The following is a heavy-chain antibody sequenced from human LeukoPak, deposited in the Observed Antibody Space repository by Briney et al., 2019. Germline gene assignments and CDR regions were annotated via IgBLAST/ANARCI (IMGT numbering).Heavy chain of an antibody. CDR2: ISSNGGST. V-gene: IGHV3-64D*09. CDR3: VKSPVIAAREYYFDY. CDR1: GFTFSSYA. Sequence: GGSLILSCSASGFTFSSYAMHWVRQAPGKGLEYVSAISSNGGSTYYADSVKGRFTISRDNSKNTLYLQMSSLRAEDTAVYYCVKSPVIAAREYYFDYWGQGTLVTVSS. D-gene: IGHD6-6*01. J-gene: IGHJ4*02.